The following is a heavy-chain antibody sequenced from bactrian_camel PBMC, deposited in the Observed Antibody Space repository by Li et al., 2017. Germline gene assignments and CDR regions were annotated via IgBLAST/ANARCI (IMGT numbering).Heavy chain of an antibody. J-gene: IGHJ4*01. CDR1: GYSVSTGY. V-gene: IGHV3S53*01. CDR2: IDTRGSV. D-gene: IGHD1*01. CDR3: AARPVNTRACVAGGRYEFGY. Sequence: HVQLVESGGGSVQAGGSLRLSCAASGYSVSTGYMAWFRQAPGKECEGVAAIDTRGSVTIADSVKGRFIISRDNAKTILYLEMNSLKPEDTAMYYCAARPVNTRACVAGGRYEFGYWGQGTQVT.